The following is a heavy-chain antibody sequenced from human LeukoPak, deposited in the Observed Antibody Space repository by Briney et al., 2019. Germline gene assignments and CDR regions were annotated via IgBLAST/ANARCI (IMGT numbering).Heavy chain of an antibody. CDR1: GYTFTSYG. J-gene: IGHJ4*02. CDR3: ARERCSGGSCYFHFDY. CDR2: ISAYNGNT. D-gene: IGHD2-15*01. V-gene: IGHV1-18*01. Sequence: ASVKVSCKASGYTFTSYGISWVRQAPGQGLEWMGWISAYNGNTNYAQKLQGRVTMTTDTSTSTAYMELSRLRSDDTAVYYCARERCSGGSCYFHFDYWGQGTLVTVSS.